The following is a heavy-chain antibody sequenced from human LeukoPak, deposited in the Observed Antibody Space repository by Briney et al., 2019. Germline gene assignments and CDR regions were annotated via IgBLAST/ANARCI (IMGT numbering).Heavy chain of an antibody. J-gene: IGHJ2*01. D-gene: IGHD4-17*01. CDR3: ARENRLTVTTGRSTLGCFDL. CDR1: GGSFSDYY. V-gene: IGHV4-34*09. CDR2: INHSGNT. Sequence: SETLSLTCAVYGGSFSDYYWSWIRQSPGKGLVWIGEINHSGNTNYNPSLKSRVTISVDTSKNQFSLKLSSVTAADTAVYYCARENRLTVTTGRSTLGCFDLWGRGTLVTVSS.